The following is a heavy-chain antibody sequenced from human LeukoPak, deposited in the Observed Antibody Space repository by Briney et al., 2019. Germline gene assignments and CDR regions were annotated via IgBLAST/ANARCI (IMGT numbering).Heavy chain of an antibody. CDR1: GFPFSSYS. CDR2: ISSSSSYI. Sequence: GGSLRLSRAASGFPFSSYSMNWVRQAPGKGLEWVSSISSSSSYIYYADSVKGRFTISRDNAKNSLYLQMNSLRAEDTAVYYCARGSIAAAGTRYWGQGTLVTVSS. CDR3: ARGSIAAAGTRY. V-gene: IGHV3-21*01. D-gene: IGHD6-13*01. J-gene: IGHJ4*02.